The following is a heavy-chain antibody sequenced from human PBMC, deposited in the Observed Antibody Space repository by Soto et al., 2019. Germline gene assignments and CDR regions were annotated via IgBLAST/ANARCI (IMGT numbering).Heavy chain of an antibody. CDR2: IYFGGGT. D-gene: IGHD6-13*01. V-gene: IGHV4-59*12. J-gene: IGHJ4*02. CDR1: GGSISSYY. CDR3: ARESRSWYGSIWDY. Sequence: QVQLPESGPGLVKPSETLSLTCTVSGGSISSYYWSWLRQPPGKGLEWIGYIYFGGGTNYNPSLKSRGTLAVDTSKNQFSLKLSSVTAADTAVYYCARESRSWYGSIWDYWGQGTLVTVSS.